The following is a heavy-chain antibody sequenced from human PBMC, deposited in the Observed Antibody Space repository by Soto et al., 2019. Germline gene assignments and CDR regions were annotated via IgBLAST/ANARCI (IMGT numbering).Heavy chain of an antibody. CDR3: ARDLSFGSLDFDY. CDR1: GFTFKNYG. D-gene: IGHD3-10*01. J-gene: IGHJ4*02. V-gene: IGHV3-33*01. Sequence: GCRRVPCLVSGFTFKNYGMHWVRQAPGKGLEWVADFWADGRTTYYADSVKGRFSISRDNVRNTLYLQMDSLRADDTAVYYCARDLSFGSLDFDYWGRGTLVTVYS. CDR2: FWADGRTT.